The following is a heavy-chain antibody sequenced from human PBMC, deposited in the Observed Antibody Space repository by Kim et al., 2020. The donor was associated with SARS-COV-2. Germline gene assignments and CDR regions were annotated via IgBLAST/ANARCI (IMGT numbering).Heavy chain of an antibody. CDR1: GYTFTSYG. J-gene: IGHJ6*02. D-gene: IGHD5-18*01. V-gene: IGHV1-18*01. CDR3: ARAGDALWLPTFYYYYYGMDV. Sequence: ASVKVSCKASGYTFTSYGISWVRQAPGQGLEWMGWISAYNGNTNYAQKLQGRVTMTTDTSTSTAYMELRSLRSDDTAVYYCARAGDALWLPTFYYYYYGMDVWGQGTTVTVSS. CDR2: ISAYNGNT.